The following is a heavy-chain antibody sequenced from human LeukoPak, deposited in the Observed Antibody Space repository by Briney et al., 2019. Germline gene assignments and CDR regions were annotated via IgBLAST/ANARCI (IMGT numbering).Heavy chain of an antibody. CDR1: GFTFSSYE. D-gene: IGHD2-2*01. Sequence: GGSLRLSCAASGFTFSSYEMNWVRQAPGKGLEWVSYISNSGSPIYYADSVKGRFTISRDNAKNSLYLQMNSLRAEDTAVYYCARKYCRSTSCLFDYWGQGTLVTVPS. J-gene: IGHJ4*02. V-gene: IGHV3-48*03. CDR3: ARKYCRSTSCLFDY. CDR2: ISNSGSPI.